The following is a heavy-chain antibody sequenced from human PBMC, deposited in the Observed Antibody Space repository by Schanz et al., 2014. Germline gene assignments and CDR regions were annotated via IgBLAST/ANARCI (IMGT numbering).Heavy chain of an antibody. J-gene: IGHJ4*02. CDR2: ISSSGSYI. CDR1: GFTFSDYY. V-gene: IGHV3-11*01. Sequence: QVQLVESGGGLVKPGGSLRLSCAASGFTFSDYYMSWIRQAPGKGLEWVSSISSSGSYIYYADSVKGRFSISRDNAKNSLFLQMNSLKTEDTAMYYCARRASCSRIGCPFDSWGQGTLVTVSS. CDR3: ARRASCSRIGCPFDS. D-gene: IGHD2-2*01.